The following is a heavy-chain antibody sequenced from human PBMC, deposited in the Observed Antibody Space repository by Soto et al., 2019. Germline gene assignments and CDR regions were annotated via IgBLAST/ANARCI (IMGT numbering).Heavy chain of an antibody. CDR2: IYYSGST. J-gene: IGHJ6*02. V-gene: IGHV4-31*03. CDR1: GGSISSGGYY. D-gene: IGHD2-21*02. CDR3: ARAVVTATYYYYYGMDV. Sequence: QVQLQESGPGLVKPSQTLSLTCTVSGGSISSGGYYWSWIRQHPGKGLEWIGYIYYSGSTYYNPSLKSRVTISVDTSKNQFSLKLSSVTAADTAVYYCARAVVTATYYYYYGMDVWGQGTTVTVSS.